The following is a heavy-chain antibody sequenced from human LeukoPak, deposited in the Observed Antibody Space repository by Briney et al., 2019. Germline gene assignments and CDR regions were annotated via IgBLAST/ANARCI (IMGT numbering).Heavy chain of an antibody. CDR2: IYHSRST. V-gene: IGHV4-4*02. Sequence: SGTLSLTCAISGGSISSSNGWSWVRQPPGKGLEWIGEIYHSRSTNYNPSLKSRVTITVDKSKNQFSLKLSSVTAADTAVYYCARDRECSSTSYYEFLRWFDPWGQGTLVTVSS. CDR1: GGSISSSNG. J-gene: IGHJ5*02. CDR3: ARDRECSSTSYYEFLRWFDP. D-gene: IGHD2-2*01.